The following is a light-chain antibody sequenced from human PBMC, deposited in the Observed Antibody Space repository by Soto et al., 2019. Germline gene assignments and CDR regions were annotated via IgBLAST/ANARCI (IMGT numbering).Light chain of an antibody. V-gene: IGKV3-20*01. CDR3: QQYGSSPLIT. CDR2: GAS. Sequence: EIVLTQSPGTLSLSPGERATLSCRASQSVSSSYLAWYQQKPGQAPRLXXYGASSRATGIPDRFCGSGSGTDFTLTISRLETEDFAVYYCQQYGSSPLITFGQGTRLEIK. J-gene: IGKJ5*01. CDR1: QSVSSSY.